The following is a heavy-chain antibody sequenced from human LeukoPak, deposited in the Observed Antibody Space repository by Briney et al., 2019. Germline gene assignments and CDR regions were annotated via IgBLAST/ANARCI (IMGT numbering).Heavy chain of an antibody. Sequence: SETLSLTCAVYGGSFSGYYWSWIRQPPGKGLEWIGEINHSGSTNYNPSLKIRVTISVDTSKNQFSLKLSSVTAADTAVYYCARGLVVVPATVPSYYYYMDVWGKGTTVTVSS. CDR2: INHSGST. CDR1: GGSFSGYY. D-gene: IGHD2-2*01. V-gene: IGHV4-34*01. J-gene: IGHJ6*03. CDR3: ARGLVVVPATVPSYYYYMDV.